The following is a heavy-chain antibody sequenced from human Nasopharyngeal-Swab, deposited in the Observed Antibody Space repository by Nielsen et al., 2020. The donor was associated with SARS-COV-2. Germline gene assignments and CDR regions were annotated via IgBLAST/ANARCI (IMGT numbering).Heavy chain of an antibody. CDR2: ISHDGNNK. D-gene: IGHD5-24*01. J-gene: IGHJ4*02. CDR1: GFTFSSFG. V-gene: IGHV3-30*18. Sequence: GESLKISCAASGFTFSSFGMHWVRQAPGKGLEWVAVISHDGNNKYYADSVKGRFTISRDNSKNTLYLQMDSLRAEDTAVYYCAKVRDGYNQGFDYWGQGTLVTVSS. CDR3: AKVRDGYNQGFDY.